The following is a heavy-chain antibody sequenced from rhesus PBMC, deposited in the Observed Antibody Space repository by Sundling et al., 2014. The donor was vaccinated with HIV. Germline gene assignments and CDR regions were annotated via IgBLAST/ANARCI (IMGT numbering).Heavy chain of an antibody. J-gene: IGHJ4*01. CDR2: IHGSGGST. CDR1: GGSISSSY. D-gene: IGHD3-28*01. CDR3: ARDDGFYDSGYFDY. V-gene: IGHV4-169*02. Sequence: QLQLQESGPGLVRPSETLSVTCAVSGGSISSSYWSWIRQAPGKGLEWIGYIHGSGGSTEYNTSLKSRVALSVDTSKNQLSLNLSSVTAADTAVYFCARDDGFYDSGYFDYWGQGVLVTVSS.